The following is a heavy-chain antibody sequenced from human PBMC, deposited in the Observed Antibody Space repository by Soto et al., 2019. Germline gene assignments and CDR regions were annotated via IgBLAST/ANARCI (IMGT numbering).Heavy chain of an antibody. D-gene: IGHD5-12*01. Sequence: SETLSLTCAVSGVSITTNGYSWSWIRQPPGKGLEWIGYIYPSGTIFYNPSLNSRVTISADTSKNQISLQLNSVTPEDTAVYYCASCRDIYGAFCAHFDYWGLGILVTVSS. CDR3: ASCRDIYGAFCAHFDY. CDR2: IYPSGTI. J-gene: IGHJ4*02. V-gene: IGHV4-30-2*01. CDR1: GVSITTNGYS.